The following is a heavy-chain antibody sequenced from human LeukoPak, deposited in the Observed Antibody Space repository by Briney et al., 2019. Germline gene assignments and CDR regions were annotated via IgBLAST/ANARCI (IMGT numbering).Heavy chain of an antibody. Sequence: ETLSHTRTVSGRYLSRYYWSWIRHPPGKRLEWIGYNYYCGGSNYNPSLKSRVAISVDTSKNQFSLKMSSVTAADTAVYYCARLPSYGLDAFWGWGKVVTVS. D-gene: IGHD4-17*01. V-gene: IGHV4-59*08. CDR2: NYYCGGS. CDR1: GRYLSRYY. CDR3: ARLPSYGLDAF. J-gene: IGHJ4*02.